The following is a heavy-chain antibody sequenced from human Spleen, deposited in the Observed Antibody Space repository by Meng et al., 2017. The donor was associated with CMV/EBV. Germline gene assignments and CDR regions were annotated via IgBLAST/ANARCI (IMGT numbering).Heavy chain of an antibody. D-gene: IGHD6-19*01. CDR1: GYSVTGYY. J-gene: IGHJ4*02. CDR2: INPNSGGT. Sequence: CTASGYSVTGYYIQWVRQAPGQGLEWMGRINPNSGGTNYAQKFQGRVTMTRDTSISTAYMELSRLRSDDTAVYYCARDNSGWGVDFDYWGQGTLVTVSS. V-gene: IGHV1-2*06. CDR3: ARDNSGWGVDFDY.